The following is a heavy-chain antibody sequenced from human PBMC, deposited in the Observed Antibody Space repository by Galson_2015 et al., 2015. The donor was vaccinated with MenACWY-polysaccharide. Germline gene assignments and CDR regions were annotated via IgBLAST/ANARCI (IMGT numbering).Heavy chain of an antibody. D-gene: IGHD2-15*01. CDR2: ISYHGSNK. J-gene: IGHJ4*02. CDR3: ARDRCSGGSCYTIEN. Sequence: SLRLSCAASGFTFSSYAMHWVRQAPGKGLEWVAVISYHGSNKYCAESVKGRFTISRDNSKNTLYLRMNSLRADDTAVYYCARDRCSGGSCYTIENWGQGTLVTVSS. CDR1: GFTFSSYA. V-gene: IGHV3-30-3*01.